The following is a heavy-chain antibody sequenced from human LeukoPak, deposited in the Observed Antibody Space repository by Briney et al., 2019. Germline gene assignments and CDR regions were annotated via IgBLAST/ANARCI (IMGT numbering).Heavy chain of an antibody. J-gene: IGHJ6*03. CDR3: AREKVTTQRGRYMDV. D-gene: IGHD4-17*01. CDR2: IIPIFGTA. Sequence: GASVKVSCKASGGTFSSYAISWVRQAPGQGLEWMGRIIPIFGTANYAQKFQGRVTITADKSTSTAYMELSSLRSEDTAVYYCAREKVTTQRGRYMDVWGKGTTVTVSS. CDR1: GGTFSSYA. V-gene: IGHV1-69*06.